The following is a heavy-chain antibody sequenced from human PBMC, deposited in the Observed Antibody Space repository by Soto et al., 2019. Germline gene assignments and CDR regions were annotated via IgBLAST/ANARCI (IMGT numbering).Heavy chain of an antibody. CDR3: TKGPNWNYYYSGVDV. CDR2: VYSSGAT. Sequence: QVQLQESGPGLVKPSEPLSLTCTGSGDSVSNYYWSWIRQPAGGGREWIGRVYSSGATNYNPSLNGRVTMSVDTSSNQFSLRLSSVSAADTAIYYCTKGPNWNYYYSGVDVWGQGTAVTVS. CDR1: GDSVSNYY. V-gene: IGHV4-4*07. J-gene: IGHJ6*02. D-gene: IGHD1-20*01.